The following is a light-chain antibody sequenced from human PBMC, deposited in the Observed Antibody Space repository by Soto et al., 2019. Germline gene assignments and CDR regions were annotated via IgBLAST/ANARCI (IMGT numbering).Light chain of an antibody. J-gene: IGLJ3*02. Sequence: QLVLTQSPSASASLGASVKLTCTLSSGHSSYAIAWHQQQPEKGPRYLMKLNSDGSHSKGDAIPDRFSGSSSESEPYLTTSSHQSEDEDDYYCQTWGTGIQVFGGGTKLTVL. CDR3: QTWGTGIQV. V-gene: IGLV4-69*01. CDR1: SGHSSYA. CDR2: LNSDGSH.